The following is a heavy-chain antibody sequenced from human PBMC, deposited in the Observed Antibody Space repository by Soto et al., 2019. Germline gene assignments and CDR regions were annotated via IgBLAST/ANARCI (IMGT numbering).Heavy chain of an antibody. J-gene: IGHJ5*01. CDR2: IYFSGGT. CDR3: ARYVAWGKFDS. D-gene: IGHD3-16*01. CDR1: GGSVNSGGYY. V-gene: IGHV4-31*03. Sequence: QVQLQESGPGLVKPSQTLSLTCTVSGGSVNSGGYYWSWVRQHPGKGLECIGHIYFSGGTLYTPSLQSRISISLDTSKNQFSLKVTSVTAADTAVYYCARYVAWGKFDSWGQGTLVAVTS.